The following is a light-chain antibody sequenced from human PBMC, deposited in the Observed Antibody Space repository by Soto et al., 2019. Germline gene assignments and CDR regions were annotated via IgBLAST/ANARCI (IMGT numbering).Light chain of an antibody. CDR2: DAS. V-gene: IGKV3-20*01. Sequence: IVLTQSPDTLSLSPRERATLSCRASQSVRSNYLAWYQQKPGQAPRFLIYDASSRATGIPDRFSGSGSGTDFTLTISRLEPEDFAVYYCQQYGRSPLTFGGGTKVEIK. CDR3: QQYGRSPLT. CDR1: QSVRSNY. J-gene: IGKJ4*01.